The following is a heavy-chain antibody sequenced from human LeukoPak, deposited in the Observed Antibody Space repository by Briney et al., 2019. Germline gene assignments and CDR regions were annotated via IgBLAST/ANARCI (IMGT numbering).Heavy chain of an antibody. CDR2: IVSNGGAT. CDR1: GFTFSNYW. Sequence: PGGSLRLSCAASGFTFSNYWMHWVRQAPGKGLEYVSAIVSNGGATYYANSVKGRFTISRDNSKNTLYLQMGSLRAEDMAVYYCARARAFDYWGQGTPVIVSS. V-gene: IGHV3-64*01. J-gene: IGHJ4*02. CDR3: ARARAFDY.